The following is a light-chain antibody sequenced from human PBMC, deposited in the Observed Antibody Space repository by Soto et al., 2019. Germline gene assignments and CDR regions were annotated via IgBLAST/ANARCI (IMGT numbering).Light chain of an antibody. V-gene: IGKV3D-15*01. J-gene: IGKJ1*01. Sequence: EIVMTQSPATLSVSPGERATLSCRASQSVSSNLAWYQQKPGQAPRLLIYGASTRATGIPARFSGSGSGTEFTLTISSLQSEDCAVYYCHQYDNWTPWTFGQGTKVEIK. CDR1: QSVSSN. CDR3: HQYDNWTPWT. CDR2: GAS.